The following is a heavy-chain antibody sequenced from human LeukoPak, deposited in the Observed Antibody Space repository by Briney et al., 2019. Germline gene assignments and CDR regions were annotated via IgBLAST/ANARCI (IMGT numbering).Heavy chain of an antibody. V-gene: IGHV4-30-2*01. D-gene: IGHD1-26*01. CDR3: ARGTWELGSFDP. Sequence: SETLSLTCTVSGGSISSGGYYWSWIRQPPGKGLEWIGYIYHSGSTYYNPSLKSRVTISVDRSKNQFSLKLSSVTAADTAVYYCARGTWELGSFDPWGQGTLVTVSS. CDR1: GGSISSGGYY. CDR2: IYHSGST. J-gene: IGHJ5*02.